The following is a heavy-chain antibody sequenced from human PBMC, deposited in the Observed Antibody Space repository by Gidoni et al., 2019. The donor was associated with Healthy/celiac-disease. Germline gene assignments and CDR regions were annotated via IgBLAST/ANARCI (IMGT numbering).Heavy chain of an antibody. V-gene: IGHV4-59*01. CDR1: GGSISSYY. Sequence: QVQLQESGPGLVKPSETLSLTCTVSGGSISSYYWSWIRQPPGKGLEWIGYIYYSGSTNYNPSLKSRVTISVDTSKNQFSLKLSSVTTADTAVYYCARGHRSYCSGGSCYSNIDYWGQGTLVTVSS. D-gene: IGHD2-15*01. J-gene: IGHJ4*02. CDR3: ARGHRSYCSGGSCYSNIDY. CDR2: IYYSGST.